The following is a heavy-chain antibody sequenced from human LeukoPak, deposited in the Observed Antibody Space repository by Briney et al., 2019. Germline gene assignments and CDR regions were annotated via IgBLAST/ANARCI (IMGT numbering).Heavy chain of an antibody. CDR3: ATEVYHDYAPRRGY. D-gene: IGHD4-17*01. Sequence: GGPLRLSCAASGFTFSSYSMTWVRQAPGKGLEWVSYISSSSSTIYYADSVKGRSTISRDNAKNSLYLQMNSLRDEDTAVYYCATEVYHDYAPRRGYWGQGTLVTVSS. J-gene: IGHJ4*02. CDR1: GFTFSSYS. V-gene: IGHV3-48*02. CDR2: ISSSSSTI.